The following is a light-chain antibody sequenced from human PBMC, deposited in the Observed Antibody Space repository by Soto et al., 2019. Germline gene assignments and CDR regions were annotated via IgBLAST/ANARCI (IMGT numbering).Light chain of an antibody. Sequence: QSALTQPPSASGSPGQSVTISCTGTSSAVGAYDYVCWYQQHPGKAPRLMIYEVNKRPSGVPDRFSGSKSGNTASLTVSGLQAEDEADYYCSSYAGSANLVFGGGTKLTVL. CDR2: EVN. V-gene: IGLV2-8*01. CDR3: SSYAGSANLV. CDR1: SSAVGAYDY. J-gene: IGLJ2*01.